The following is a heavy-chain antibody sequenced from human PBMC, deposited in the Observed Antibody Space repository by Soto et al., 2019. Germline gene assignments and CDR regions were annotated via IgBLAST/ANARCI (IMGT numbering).Heavy chain of an antibody. J-gene: IGHJ6*02. V-gene: IGHV4-39*01. CDR3: ARQGITGTEPNYYYGMDV. CDR2: IYYSGST. CDR1: GYFISNTTYY. Sequence: SETLSLTCIVSGYFISNTTYYWGWVRQAPGKGLESVGSIYYSGSTYYNPSLKSRVTISVDTSKNQFSLKLSSVTAADTAVYYCARQGITGTEPNYYYGMDVWGQGTTVTVSS. D-gene: IGHD1-20*01.